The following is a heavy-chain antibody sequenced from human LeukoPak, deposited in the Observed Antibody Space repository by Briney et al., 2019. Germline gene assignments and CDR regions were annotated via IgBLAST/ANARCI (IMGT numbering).Heavy chain of an antibody. CDR2: IYSGGST. V-gene: IGHV3-53*04. CDR1: GFTVSSNY. CDR3: ARDWIRYPYYGMDV. D-gene: IGHD1-14*01. J-gene: IGHJ6*02. Sequence: GGSLRLSCAASGFTVSSNYMNWVRQAPGKGLEWVSVIYSGGSTYYADSVKGRFTISRHNSKNTLYLQMNSLRAEDTAVYYCARDWIRYPYYGMDVWGQGTTVTVSS.